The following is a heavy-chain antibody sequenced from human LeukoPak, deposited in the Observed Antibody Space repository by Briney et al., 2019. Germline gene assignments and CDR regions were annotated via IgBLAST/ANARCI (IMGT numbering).Heavy chain of an antibody. CDR2: IIPIFGTA. V-gene: IGHV1-69*13. CDR1: GGNFRTYA. D-gene: IGHD2-2*01. Sequence: ASVKVSCKASGGNFRTYAIIWVRQAPGHGLEWLGRIIPIFGTANYAQNFQGRVTMTADESRNTADLELSSLTPEDTAVYYCAREVPDANGAFDVWGQGTMVTVSS. CDR3: AREVPDANGAFDV. J-gene: IGHJ3*01.